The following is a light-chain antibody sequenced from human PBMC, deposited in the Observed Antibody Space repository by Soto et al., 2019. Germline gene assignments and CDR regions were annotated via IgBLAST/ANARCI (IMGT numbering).Light chain of an antibody. V-gene: IGLV1-40*01. J-gene: IGLJ1*01. CDR2: NNL. Sequence: QSVLTRPPSVSGAPGQRVTISCTGSSSNFGAGYEVHWYKQLPGAAPTLVIFNNLNRPSGVPERFSGSKSGTSASLVISGLQAEDEADYYCQSFDSSLRAYVFGSGTKVTVL. CDR1: SSNFGAGYE. CDR3: QSFDSSLRAYV.